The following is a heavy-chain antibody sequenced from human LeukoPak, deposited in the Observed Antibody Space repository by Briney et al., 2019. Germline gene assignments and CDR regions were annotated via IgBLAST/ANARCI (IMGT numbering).Heavy chain of an antibody. V-gene: IGHV4-59*08. Sequence: PSETLSLTCTVSGGSISSYYWSWIRQPPGKGLEWVGYVYYSGRANYNPSLKSRVTISVDTSKNQFSLNLSSVTATDTAVYYCARHDGRGGATMGALDYWGRGTLVTVSS. CDR1: GGSISSYY. CDR2: VYYSGRA. J-gene: IGHJ4*02. D-gene: IGHD4/OR15-4a*01. CDR3: ARHDGRGGATMGALDY.